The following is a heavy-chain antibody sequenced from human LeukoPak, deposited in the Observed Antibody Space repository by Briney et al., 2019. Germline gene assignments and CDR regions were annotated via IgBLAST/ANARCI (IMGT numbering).Heavy chain of an antibody. CDR2: INSDGSTT. Sequence: GGSLRLSCAASGFTFSSYWMHWVRQAPGKGLVWVSRINSDGSTTNYADSVKGRFTISRDNSKNTLYLQMNSLRAEDTAVYYCARDARYSSGWYGEVDYWGQGTLVTVSS. J-gene: IGHJ4*02. CDR1: GFTFSSYW. D-gene: IGHD6-19*01. V-gene: IGHV3-74*01. CDR3: ARDARYSSGWYGEVDY.